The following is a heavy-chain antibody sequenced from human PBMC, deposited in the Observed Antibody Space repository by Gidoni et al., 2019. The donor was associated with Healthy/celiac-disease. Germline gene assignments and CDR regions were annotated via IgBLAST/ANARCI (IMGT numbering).Heavy chain of an antibody. CDR1: GFTFSSYA. Sequence: EVPLLESGGGLVQPGGSLRLPCADSGFTFSSYAMSWVRQAPGKGLEWVSAISGSGGSTYYADSVKGRFTISRDNSKNTLYLQMNSLRAEDTAVYYCAKGLRGAAAGFFDYWGQGTLVTVSS. V-gene: IGHV3-23*01. CDR3: AKGLRGAAAGFFDY. J-gene: IGHJ4*02. CDR2: ISGSGGST. D-gene: IGHD6-13*01.